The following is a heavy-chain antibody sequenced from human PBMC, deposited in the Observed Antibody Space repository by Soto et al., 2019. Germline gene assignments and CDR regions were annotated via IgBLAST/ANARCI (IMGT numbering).Heavy chain of an antibody. Sequence: GGSLRLSCAASGFTFSNYGMHWVRQAPGKGLEWVAVTSYNGSNKYYADSVKGRFTISRDNSKNTVFLQMSSLRVEDTAVYYCAKDKEYQVLLRMGYLWGQGTTVTV. CDR3: AKDKEYQVLLRMGYL. V-gene: IGHV3-30*18. J-gene: IGHJ6*02. D-gene: IGHD2-2*01. CDR2: TSYNGSNK. CDR1: GFTFSNYG.